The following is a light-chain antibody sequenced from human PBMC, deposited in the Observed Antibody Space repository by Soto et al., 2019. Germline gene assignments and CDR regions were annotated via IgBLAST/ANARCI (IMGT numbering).Light chain of an antibody. CDR1: SSDIGTYNH. J-gene: IGLJ1*01. CDR2: EDI. V-gene: IGLV2-14*01. Sequence: QSVLTQPASVSGSPGQSIAISCAGTSSDIGTYNHVSWYQQHPGKAPQLIIYEDINRPSGLSSRFSGSKSGNTASLTISGLQAEDEADYFCCSYTTSSTLVCGTGTK. CDR3: CSYTTSSTLV.